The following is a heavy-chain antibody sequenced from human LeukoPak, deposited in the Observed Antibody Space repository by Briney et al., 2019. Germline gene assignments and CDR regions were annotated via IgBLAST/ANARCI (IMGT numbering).Heavy chain of an antibody. J-gene: IGHJ4*02. CDR1: GGSFSGYY. V-gene: IGHV4-34*01. Sequence: SETLFLTCAVYGGSFSGYYWSWIRQPPGKGLEWIGEINHSGSTNYNPSLKSRVTMSVDTSKNQFSLKLSSVTAADTAVYYCARVIAAAAYYFDYWGQGTLVTVSS. CDR2: INHSGST. D-gene: IGHD6-13*01. CDR3: ARVIAAAAYYFDY.